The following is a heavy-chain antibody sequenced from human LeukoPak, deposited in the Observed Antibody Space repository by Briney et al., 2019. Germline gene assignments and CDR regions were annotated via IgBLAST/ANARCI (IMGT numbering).Heavy chain of an antibody. D-gene: IGHD3-10*01. CDR2: FYYTGSI. Sequence: PSETLSLTCTVSGASISSSSYYWGWIRQPPGKGLEWIGSFYYTGSIYYNPSVKSRVTISVDTSKSQFSLKLSSVTAADTAVYYCARGSMVQGVNLDYWGQGTLVTVSS. V-gene: IGHV4-39*01. CDR1: GASISSSSYY. CDR3: ARGSMVQGVNLDY. J-gene: IGHJ4*02.